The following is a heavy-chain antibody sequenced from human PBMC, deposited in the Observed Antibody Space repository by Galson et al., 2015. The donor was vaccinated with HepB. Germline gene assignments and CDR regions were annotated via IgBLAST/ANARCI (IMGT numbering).Heavy chain of an antibody. D-gene: IGHD5-18*01. Sequence: SLRLSCAASGFTFSSYAMSWVRQAPGKGLEWVSAISGSGGSTYYADSVKGRFTISRDNSKNTLYLQMNSLRAEDTAVYYCVKGIGYNYPHFDYWGQGTLVTVSS. CDR3: VKGIGYNYPHFDY. CDR1: GFTFSSYA. V-gene: IGHV3-23*01. CDR2: ISGSGGST. J-gene: IGHJ4*02.